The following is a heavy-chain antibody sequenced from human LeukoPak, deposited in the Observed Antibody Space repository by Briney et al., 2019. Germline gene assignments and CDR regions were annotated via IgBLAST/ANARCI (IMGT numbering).Heavy chain of an antibody. J-gene: IGHJ3*02. CDR2: IKHDGSEK. D-gene: IGHD2-15*01. V-gene: IGHV3-7*01. Sequence: GGSLRLSCVVSGFTFSRYWMSWVRQAPGKGLEWAANIKHDGSEKYHVDSVRGRFTISRDNAKNSLYLQMNSLRAEDTAVYYCAREGFAAASDIWGQGTMVTVSS. CDR1: GFTFSRYW. CDR3: AREGFAAASDI.